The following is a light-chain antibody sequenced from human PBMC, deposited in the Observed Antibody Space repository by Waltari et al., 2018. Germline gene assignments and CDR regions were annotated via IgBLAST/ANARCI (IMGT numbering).Light chain of an antibody. Sequence: DIQMTQSPSTLSASVGDRVTITCRASQSISRWSAWYQQKPGKAPKLLIYQASTLESGVPSRFSGSVSGTEFTLTSSSLQPDDFATYYCQQYHNFPYTFGQGTKLEIK. CDR1: QSISRW. J-gene: IGKJ2*01. CDR3: QQYHNFPYT. V-gene: IGKV1-5*03. CDR2: QAS.